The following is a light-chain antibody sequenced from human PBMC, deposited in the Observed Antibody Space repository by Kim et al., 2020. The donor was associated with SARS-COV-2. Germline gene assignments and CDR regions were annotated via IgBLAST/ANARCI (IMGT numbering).Light chain of an antibody. V-gene: IGLV1-40*01. CDR2: GNT. CDR3: QSFDSSLTAWV. CDR1: SSNFGAGYD. J-gene: IGLJ2*01. Sequence: RVTMPGTGSSSNFGAGYDVHWYQQLPGTAPTLRIYGNTNRPSGVPDRFSGSKSGTSASLDITGLQAEDEADYYCQSFDSSLTAWVFGGGTKLTVL.